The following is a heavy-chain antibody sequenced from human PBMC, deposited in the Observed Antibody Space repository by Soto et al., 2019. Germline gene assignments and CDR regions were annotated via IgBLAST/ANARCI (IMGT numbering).Heavy chain of an antibody. V-gene: IGHV1-69*06. D-gene: IGHD3-22*01. Sequence: SVKVSFKASGGTFSSYAISWLRQAPGQGLEWMGGIIPIFGTANYAQKFQGRVTITADKSTSTAYMELSSLRSEGTAVYYCARGGDYYDSSGPFDYWGQGTLVTVSS. J-gene: IGHJ4*02. CDR3: ARGGDYYDSSGPFDY. CDR2: IIPIFGTA. CDR1: GGTFSSYA.